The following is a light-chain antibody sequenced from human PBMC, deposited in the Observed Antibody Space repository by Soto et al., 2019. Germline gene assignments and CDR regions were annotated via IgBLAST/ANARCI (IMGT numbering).Light chain of an antibody. CDR2: DAS. Sequence: DIQVTQSPSTLSASVGDRVTITCRASHSISNWLAWYQQKPGKAPNLLIYDASSLESGVPSRFSGSGSGTKFTLTISSLQPDDFATYYCQQYNTYSPAFGQGTKVDIK. CDR3: QQYNTYSPA. J-gene: IGKJ1*01. CDR1: HSISNW. V-gene: IGKV1-5*01.